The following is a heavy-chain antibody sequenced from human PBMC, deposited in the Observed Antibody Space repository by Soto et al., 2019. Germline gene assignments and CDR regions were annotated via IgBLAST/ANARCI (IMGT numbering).Heavy chain of an antibody. CDR1: GGSISSSNW. J-gene: IGHJ6*02. CDR2: IYHSGST. D-gene: IGHD3-3*01. V-gene: IGHV4-4*02. Sequence: KSSETLSLTCAVSGGSISSSNWWSWVRQPPGKGPEWIGEIYHSGSTNYNPSLKSRVTISVDKSKNQFSLKLSSVTAADTAVYYCARPYDFWSGQLGMEGWGQGTTVTVSS. CDR3: ARPYDFWSGQLGMEG.